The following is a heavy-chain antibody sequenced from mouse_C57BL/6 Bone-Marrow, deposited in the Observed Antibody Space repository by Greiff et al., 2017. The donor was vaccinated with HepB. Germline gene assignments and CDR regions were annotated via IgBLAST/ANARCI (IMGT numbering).Heavy chain of an antibody. J-gene: IGHJ4*01. CDR3: ARYYYGSQYYYAMDY. Sequence: EVMLVESGGGLVQPGGSLSLSCAASGFTFTDYYMSWVRQPPGKALEWLGFIRNKANGYTTEYSASVKGRFTISRDNSQSILYLQMNALRAEDSATYYCARYYYGSQYYYAMDYWGQGTSVTVSS. CDR2: IRNKANGYTT. CDR1: GFTFTDYY. V-gene: IGHV7-3*01. D-gene: IGHD1-1*01.